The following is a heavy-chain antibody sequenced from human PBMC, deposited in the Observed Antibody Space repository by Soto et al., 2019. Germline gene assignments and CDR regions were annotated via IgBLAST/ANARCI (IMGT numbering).Heavy chain of an antibody. CDR3: ARDPYSYFDY. J-gene: IGHJ4*02. CDR2: ISYDGSNK. D-gene: IGHD2-15*01. CDR1: GFTFSSYA. Sequence: QVQLVESGGGVVQPGRSLRLSCAASGFTFSSYAMHWVRQAPGKGLEWVAVISYDGSNKYYADSVKGRFTISRDNSKNTLYLQMNSLRAEDTAVYYCARDPYSYFDYWGQGTLVTVSS. V-gene: IGHV3-30-3*01.